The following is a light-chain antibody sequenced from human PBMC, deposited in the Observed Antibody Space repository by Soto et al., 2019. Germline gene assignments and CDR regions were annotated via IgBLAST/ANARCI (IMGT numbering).Light chain of an antibody. J-gene: IGLJ3*02. CDR3: CSYVGSSTFE. V-gene: IGLV2-23*02. CDR2: EVT. Sequence: QSVLTQPASVSGSPGQSITVSCTGTSSDIGSYNLVSWYQQHPGKAPKLMIYEVTKRPSGVSNRFSGSKSGNTASLTISGLQAEDEADYYCCSYVGSSTFEFGGGTKVTVL. CDR1: SSDIGSYNL.